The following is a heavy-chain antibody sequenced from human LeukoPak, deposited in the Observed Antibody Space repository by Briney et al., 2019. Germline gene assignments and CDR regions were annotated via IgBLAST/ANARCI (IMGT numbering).Heavy chain of an antibody. CDR1: GYTFTSYG. D-gene: IGHD2-2*01. J-gene: IGHJ5*02. V-gene: IGHV1-18*01. Sequence: ASVKVSCKASGYTFTSYGISWVRQAPGQGLEWMGWISAYNGNTNYAQKLQGRVTMTTDTSTSTAYMELRSLRSDDTAVYYCARSIIVVVPAAMGEDWFDPWGQGTLVTVSS. CDR2: ISAYNGNT. CDR3: ARSIIVVVPAAMGEDWFDP.